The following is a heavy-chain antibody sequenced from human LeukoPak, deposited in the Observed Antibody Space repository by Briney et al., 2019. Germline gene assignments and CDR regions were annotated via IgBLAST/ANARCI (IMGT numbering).Heavy chain of an antibody. V-gene: IGHV3-48*04. CDR1: GFTFSSYS. CDR2: ISSGSSTI. D-gene: IGHD3-22*01. J-gene: IGHJ4*02. Sequence: PGGSLRLACAASGFTFSSYSMNWVRQAPGKGLEWVSYISSGSSTIYYADSVKGRFTISRDDAKNSPYLQMNSLRAEDMAVYYCASSPVITRDWGQGTLVTVSS. CDR3: ASSPVITRD.